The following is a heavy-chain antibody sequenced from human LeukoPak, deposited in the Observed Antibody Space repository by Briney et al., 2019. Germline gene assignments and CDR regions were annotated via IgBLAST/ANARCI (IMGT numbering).Heavy chain of an antibody. CDR1: GFTFSSYS. V-gene: IGHV3-48*04. CDR3: ARNNGMDV. Sequence: GGSLRLSCAASGFTFSSYSMNWIRQAPGKGLEWVSYISSSSSTIYYADSVKGRFAISKDNAKNSLYLQMNSLRAEDTALYHCARNNGMDVWGQGTTVIVSS. CDR2: ISSSSSTI. J-gene: IGHJ6*02.